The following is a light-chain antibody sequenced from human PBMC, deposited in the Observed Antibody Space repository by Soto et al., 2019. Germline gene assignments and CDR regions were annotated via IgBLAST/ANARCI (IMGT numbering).Light chain of an antibody. V-gene: IGKV3D-20*01. J-gene: IGKJ1*01. CDR3: QQYGSSPS. CDR1: QSVSSSF. Sequence: EIVLTQSPGTLSLSPGERATLSCRASQSVSSSFLAWYQQKPGLAPRLIIYDTSYRAAGIPDRISGSGSGTDFTLTISRLEPEDFAVYYCQQYGSSPSFGQGTKVDIK. CDR2: DTS.